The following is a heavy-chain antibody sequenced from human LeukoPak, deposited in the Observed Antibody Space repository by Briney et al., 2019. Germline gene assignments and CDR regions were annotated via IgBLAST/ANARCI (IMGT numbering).Heavy chain of an antibody. D-gene: IGHD1/OR15-1a*01. Sequence: PGGSLRLSCAASGFTFSDYAIHWVRQCPGKGLEYVSTISGNGGSTFYANSVKGRFTISRDNSKNTLYLQMNSLRAEDTAVYYCAKQGPGLYYYYYMDVWGKGTTVTVSS. CDR2: ISGNGGST. CDR1: GFTFSDYA. V-gene: IGHV3-64*01. J-gene: IGHJ6*03. CDR3: AKQGPGLYYYYYMDV.